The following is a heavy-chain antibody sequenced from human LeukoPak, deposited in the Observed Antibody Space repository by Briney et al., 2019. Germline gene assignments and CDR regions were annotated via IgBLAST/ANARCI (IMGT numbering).Heavy chain of an antibody. V-gene: IGHV4-34*01. Sequence: SETLSLTCAVYGGSFSGYYWSWIRQPPGQGLEWVGEINHSESTNYNPSLKSRVTISVDTSKKQFSLKLSSVTAADTAVYYCARIDEVATSNWGQGTLVTVSS. CDR1: GGSFSGYY. D-gene: IGHD5-24*01. CDR2: INHSEST. CDR3: ARIDEVATSN. J-gene: IGHJ4*02.